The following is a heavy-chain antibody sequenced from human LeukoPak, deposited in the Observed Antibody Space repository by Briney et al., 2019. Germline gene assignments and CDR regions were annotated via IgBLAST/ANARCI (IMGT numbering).Heavy chain of an antibody. D-gene: IGHD1-20*01. Sequence: GGSLRLSCPASGFTFRSYWMGWARQAPGKGLEWLANIKEDGSEKYYVDSVKGRFPMSSDNAKNSLYLQMDSLRADDTAVYYCARGGYTYTWPPSYDYGMDVWGQGTSVSVSS. CDR1: GFTFRSYW. CDR3: ARGGYTYTWPPSYDYGMDV. CDR2: IKEDGSEK. J-gene: IGHJ6*02. V-gene: IGHV3-7*05.